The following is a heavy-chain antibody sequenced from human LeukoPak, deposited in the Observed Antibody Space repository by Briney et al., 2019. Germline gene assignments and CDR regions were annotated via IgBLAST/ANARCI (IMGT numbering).Heavy chain of an antibody. V-gene: IGHV4-4*07. D-gene: IGHD3-3*01. CDR2: IYSSGST. CDR3: ARGRSVFGSNWFDP. J-gene: IGHJ5*02. Sequence: SETLSLTCTVSGASISNYYWSWIRQPAGQGLEWLGRIYSSGSTNYNPSLKSRVTMSIDTSKNQFSLKLTSVTAADTAVYYCARGRSVFGSNWFDPWGQGTLVTVSS. CDR1: GASISNYY.